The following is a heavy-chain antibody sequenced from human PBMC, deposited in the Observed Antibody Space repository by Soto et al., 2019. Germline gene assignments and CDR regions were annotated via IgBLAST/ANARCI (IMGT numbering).Heavy chain of an antibody. V-gene: IGHV3-11*06. J-gene: IGHJ4*02. CDR2: ISESAT. D-gene: IGHD6-6*01. CDR3: ARDRYSSSSGAPFDY. Sequence: LRLSCEASGFIFSDYYLSWVRQAPGRGLEWVSYISESATNYADSVKGRSTISRDNAKNSLYLQMNSLRAEDTAVYYCARDRYSSSSGAPFDYWGQGTLVTVSS. CDR1: GFIFSDYY.